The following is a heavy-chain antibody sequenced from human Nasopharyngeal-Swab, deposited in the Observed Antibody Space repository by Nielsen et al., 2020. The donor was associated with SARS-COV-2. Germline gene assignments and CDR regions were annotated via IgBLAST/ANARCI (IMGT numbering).Heavy chain of an antibody. J-gene: IGHJ6*02. V-gene: IGHV4-34*01. Sequence: GSLRLSCAVYGGSFSGYYWSWIRQPPGKGLEWIGEINHSGSTNYNPSLKSRVTISVDTSKNQFSLKLSSVTAADTAAYYCVRLYDSTDYYYGMDVWGQGTTVTVSS. CDR2: INHSGST. CDR1: GGSFSGYY. CDR3: VRLYDSTDYYYGMDV. D-gene: IGHD2/OR15-2a*01.